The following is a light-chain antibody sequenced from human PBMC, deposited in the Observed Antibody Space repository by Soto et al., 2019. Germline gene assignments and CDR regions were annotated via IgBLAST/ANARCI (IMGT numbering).Light chain of an antibody. CDR1: SSDVGSYDL. V-gene: IGLV2-23*01. CDR2: EDT. Sequence: QSVLTQPASVSGSPGQSITISCTGTSSDVGSYDLVSWYQQPPGKAPKLMIYEDTKRPSGISTRFSGSKSGNAASLTISGLQAEDEADYYCCSYAGSSTFVFGTGTKLTVL. J-gene: IGLJ1*01. CDR3: CSYAGSSTFV.